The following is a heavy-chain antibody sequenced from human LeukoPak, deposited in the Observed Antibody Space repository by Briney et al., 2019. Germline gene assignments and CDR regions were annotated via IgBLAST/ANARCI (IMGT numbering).Heavy chain of an antibody. D-gene: IGHD6-13*01. CDR1: GFMLSSTW. CDR2: INSDATST. V-gene: IGHV3-74*01. CDR3: VRGSPGYSSSWHAY. Sequence: GGSLRLSCAASGFMLSSTWMHWVRQAPGKGLVWVSRINSDATSTSYADSVRGRFTISRDDAKNTMYLQMNSLRAEDTAMYYCVRGSPGYSSSWHAYWGQGTLVTVSS. J-gene: IGHJ4*02.